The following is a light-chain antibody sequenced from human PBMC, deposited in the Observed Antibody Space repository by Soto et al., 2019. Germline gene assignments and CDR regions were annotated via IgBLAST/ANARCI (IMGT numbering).Light chain of an antibody. CDR3: QSFDITLSGEV. J-gene: IGLJ2*01. CDR1: SSNIGAGYD. CDR2: GNG. V-gene: IGLV1-40*01. Sequence: QPVLTQPPSVSGAPGQSITISCAGSSSNIGAGYDVQWFQQVPGRAPKLLIYGNGNRPSGVPDRFSGSNSGASASLAITGLRAEDEADYYCQSFDITLSGEVFGGGTKLTVL.